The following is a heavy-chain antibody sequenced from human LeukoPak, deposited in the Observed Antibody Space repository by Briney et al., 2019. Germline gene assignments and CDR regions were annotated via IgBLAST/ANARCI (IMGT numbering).Heavy chain of an antibody. Sequence: GGSLRLSCAASGFTFSSYWMHWVRQAPGKGLVWVARIKYDASFTNYADSVKGRFTISRDNAKNTLYLHMNSLRAEDTAVYYCVRDRDHWDFDHWGQGTLVPVSS. D-gene: IGHD5-24*01. J-gene: IGHJ4*02. CDR1: GFTFSSYW. V-gene: IGHV3-74*01. CDR3: VRDRDHWDFDH. CDR2: IKYDASFT.